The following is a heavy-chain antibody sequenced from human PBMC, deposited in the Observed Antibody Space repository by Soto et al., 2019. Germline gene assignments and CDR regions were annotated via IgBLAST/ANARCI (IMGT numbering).Heavy chain of an antibody. CDR2: IKQDGSEK. CDR1: GFTFSSYW. V-gene: IGHV3-7*01. D-gene: IGHD3-16*01. Sequence: EVQLVESGGGLVQPGGSLRLSCAASGFTFSSYWMSWVRQAPGKGLEWVANIKQDGSEKYYVDSVKGRFTISRDNAKKSLYLQMNSLRAEDTAVYYCASRGGYYDYYMDVWGKGTTVTVSS. J-gene: IGHJ6*03. CDR3: ASRGGYYDYYMDV.